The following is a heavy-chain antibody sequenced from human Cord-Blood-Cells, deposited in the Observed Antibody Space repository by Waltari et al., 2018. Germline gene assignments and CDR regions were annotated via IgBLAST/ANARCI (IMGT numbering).Heavy chain of an antibody. D-gene: IGHD1-26*01. Sequence: QVQLQQWGAGLLKPSETLSLTCAVYGGSFSGYYWSWIRQPPGKGLEWIGEINHSGSTNYNPSLKSRVTISVDTSKNQFSLKLSSVTAADAAVYYCARVGAFGWELLYYFDYWGQGTLVTVSS. J-gene: IGHJ4*02. CDR3: ARVGAFGWELLYYFDY. CDR1: GGSFSGYY. CDR2: INHSGST. V-gene: IGHV4-34*01.